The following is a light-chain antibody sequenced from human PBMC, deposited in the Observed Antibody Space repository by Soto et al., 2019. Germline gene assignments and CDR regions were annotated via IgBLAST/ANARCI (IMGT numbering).Light chain of an antibody. J-gene: IGLJ2*01. V-gene: IGLV2-8*01. CDR3: SSYAGSNNFV. Sequence: ALTQPPSASGSPGQSVTISCTGTSSDVGGYNYVSWYQQHPGKAPKLMIYEVSKRPSGVPDRFSGSKSGKTASLTVSGLQAEDEADYYCSSYAGSNNFVFGGGTKLTVL. CDR2: EVS. CDR1: SSDVGGYNY.